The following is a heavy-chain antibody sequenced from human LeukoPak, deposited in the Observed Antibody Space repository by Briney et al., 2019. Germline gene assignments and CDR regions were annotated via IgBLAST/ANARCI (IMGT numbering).Heavy chain of an antibody. CDR2: IFYSGST. Sequence: PSETLSLTCTVSSGSISTSNYYWGWVRQPPGKALEWIGNIFYSGSTYYNPSLKSRVTISVDTSKNQFSLKLSSVTAADTAVYYCARVPTVTFFDYWGQGTLVTVSS. CDR1: SGSISTSNYY. D-gene: IGHD4-17*01. J-gene: IGHJ4*02. CDR3: ARVPTVTFFDY. V-gene: IGHV4-39*07.